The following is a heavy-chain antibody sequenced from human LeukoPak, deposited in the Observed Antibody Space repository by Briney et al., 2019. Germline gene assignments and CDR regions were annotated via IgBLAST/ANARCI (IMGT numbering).Heavy chain of an antibody. CDR1: GGSISSSNW. V-gene: IGHV4-4*02. CDR3: ARGGAWFGEPSLDY. CDR2: IYHSGST. D-gene: IGHD3-10*01. Sequence: SETLSLTCAVSGGSISSSNWWSWVRQPPGKGLEWIGEIYHSGSTNYNPSLKSRVTISVDKSKNQFSLKLSSVTAADTAVYYCARGGAWFGEPSLDYWGQGTLVTVSS. J-gene: IGHJ4*02.